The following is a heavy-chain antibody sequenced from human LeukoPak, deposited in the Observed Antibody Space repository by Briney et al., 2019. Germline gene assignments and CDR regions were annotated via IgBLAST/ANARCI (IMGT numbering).Heavy chain of an antibody. V-gene: IGHV3-74*01. Sequence: GGSLRLSCAASGFTFSSYWMHWVRQAPGKGLVRVARINGDGSSTRYADSVKGRFTISRDNAKNTLYLQMNSLRAEDTAVYSCARELVVREGDYFDNWGQGTLVTVSS. D-gene: IGHD2-2*01. CDR1: GFTFSSYW. CDR2: INGDGSST. J-gene: IGHJ4*02. CDR3: ARELVVREGDYFDN.